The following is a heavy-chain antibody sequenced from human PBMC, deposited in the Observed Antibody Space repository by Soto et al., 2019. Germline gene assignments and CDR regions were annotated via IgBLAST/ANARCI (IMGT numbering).Heavy chain of an antibody. CDR2: INHSGST. V-gene: IGHV4-34*01. J-gene: IGHJ6*03. Sequence: SETLSLTCAVYGGSFSGYYWSWIRQPPGKGLEWIGEINHSGSTNYNPSLKSRVTISVDTSKSQFSLKLSSVTAADTAVYYCARGVSIAAAGTFYYYYYMDVWGKGTTVTVSS. CDR3: ARGVSIAAAGTFYYYYYMDV. D-gene: IGHD6-13*01. CDR1: GGSFSGYY.